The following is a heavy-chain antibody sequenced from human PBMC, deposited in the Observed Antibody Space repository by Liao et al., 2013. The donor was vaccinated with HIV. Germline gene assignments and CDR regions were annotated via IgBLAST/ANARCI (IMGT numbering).Heavy chain of an antibody. CDR3: ARDLNVDTAMANAFDI. CDR1: SGSISSYY. D-gene: IGHD5-18*01. J-gene: IGHJ3*02. CDR2: IYTSGST. V-gene: IGHV4-4*07. Sequence: QVQLQESGPGLVKPSETLSLTCTVSSGSISSYYWNWIRQPAGKGLEWIGRIYTSGSTNQNPSLKSRVTISVDTSKNQFSLKLSSVTAADTAVYYCARDLNVDTAMANAFDIWGQGTMVTVSS.